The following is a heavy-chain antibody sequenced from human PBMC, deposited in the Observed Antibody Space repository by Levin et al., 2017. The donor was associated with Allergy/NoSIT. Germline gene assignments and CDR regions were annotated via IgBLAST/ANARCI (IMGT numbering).Heavy chain of an antibody. J-gene: IGHJ6*02. CDR3: VKELSEDYRLRKPWSDGVVPRGYGMDV. V-gene: IGHV3-9*01. CDR2: ISWNSGSI. CDR1: GFTFDDYA. Sequence: PGESLKISCAASGFTFDDYAMHWVRQAPGRGLEWVSGISWNSGSIDYADSVQGRFTISRDNAKNSLYLQMNSLRAEDTALYYCVKELSEDYRLRKPWSDGVVPRGYGMDVWGQGTTVTVSS. D-gene: IGHD3-3*01.